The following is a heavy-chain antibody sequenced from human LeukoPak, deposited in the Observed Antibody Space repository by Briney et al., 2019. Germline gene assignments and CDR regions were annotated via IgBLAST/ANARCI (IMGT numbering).Heavy chain of an antibody. CDR1: GGSISSYH. CDR2: IYYSGST. V-gene: IGHV4-59*01. CDR3: ARSYSSGWYAGVHDY. Sequence: SETLSLTCTVSGGSISSYHWSWIRQPPGKGLEWIGYIYYSGSTNYNPSLKSRVTISVDTSKNQFSLKLSSVTAADTAVYYCARSYSSGWYAGVHDYWGQGTLVTVSS. D-gene: IGHD6-19*01. J-gene: IGHJ4*02.